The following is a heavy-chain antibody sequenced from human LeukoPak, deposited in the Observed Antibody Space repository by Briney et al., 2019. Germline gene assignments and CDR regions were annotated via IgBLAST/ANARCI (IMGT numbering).Heavy chain of an antibody. CDR3: ARDLGLDYCGGGSCYSAGFDY. J-gene: IGHJ4*02. CDR2: ISAYNGNT. Sequence: GASVKVSCKASGYTFTSYGISWVRQAPGQGLEWMGWISAYNGNTNYAQKLQGRVTMTTDTSTSTAYMELRSLRSDDTAVYYCARDLGLDYCGGGSCYSAGFDYWGQGTLVTVSS. CDR1: GYTFTSYG. V-gene: IGHV1-18*01. D-gene: IGHD2-15*01.